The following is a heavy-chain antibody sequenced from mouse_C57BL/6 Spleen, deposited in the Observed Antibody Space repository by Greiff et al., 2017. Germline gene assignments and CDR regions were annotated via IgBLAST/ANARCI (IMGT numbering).Heavy chain of an antibody. CDR1: GFTFTDYY. CDR3: EGYEYDGYFDG. CDR2: IRNKADGYTT. Sequence: EVQGVVSGGGLVQPGGSLSLSCAASGFTFTDYYMSWVRQPPGKALGWLGFIRNKADGYTTEYCASVQGRFTISKDNSKSNIYLKMNALGAEDSATCDCEGYEYDGYFDGWGTGTTVTVSS. V-gene: IGHV7-3*01. J-gene: IGHJ1*03. D-gene: IGHD2-12*01.